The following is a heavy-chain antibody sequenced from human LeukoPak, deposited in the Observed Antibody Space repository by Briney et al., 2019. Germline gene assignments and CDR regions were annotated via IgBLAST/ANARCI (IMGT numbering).Heavy chain of an antibody. CDR3: ARGPNKSDGGNSGSAWFDP. CDR1: GYTFTTCD. D-gene: IGHD4-23*01. CDR2: MNPNSGNT. Sequence: GASVKVSCNASGYTFTTCDIIWVREACTQGLEDMGWMNPNSGNTGYAQKFQGRVTMTRNTSISTAYMELSSLRSEDTAVYYCARGPNKSDGGNSGSAWFDPWGQGTLVTVSS. V-gene: IGHV1-8*01. J-gene: IGHJ5*02.